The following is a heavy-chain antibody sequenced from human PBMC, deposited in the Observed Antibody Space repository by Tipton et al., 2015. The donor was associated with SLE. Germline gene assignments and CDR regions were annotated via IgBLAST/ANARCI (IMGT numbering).Heavy chain of an antibody. J-gene: IGHJ3*02. CDR3: ARGPVTRVTMIVVPTSEKAFDI. D-gene: IGHD3-22*01. Sequence: TLSLTCAVYGGSFSGYYWSWIRQPPGKGLEWIGYIYYSGSTNYNPSLKSRVTISVDTSKNQFSLKLSSVTAADTAVYYCARGPVTRVTMIVVPTSEKAFDIWGQGTMVTVSS. CDR2: IYYSGST. CDR1: GGSFSGYY. V-gene: IGHV4-59*12.